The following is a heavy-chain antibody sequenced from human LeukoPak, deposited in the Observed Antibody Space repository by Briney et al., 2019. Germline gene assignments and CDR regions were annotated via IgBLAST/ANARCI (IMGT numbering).Heavy chain of an antibody. Sequence: PGGSLRLSCEVSGITLSNYGMSWVRQAQGKGLEWVAGISGSGGGTNYADSVKGRFTISRDNSKNTLYLQMNSLRAEDTAVYFCAKRGVVIRVILVGFHKEAYYFDSWGQGALVTVSS. J-gene: IGHJ4*02. D-gene: IGHD3-22*01. CDR3: AKRGVVIRVILVGFHKEAYYFDS. CDR1: GITLSNYG. V-gene: IGHV3-23*01. CDR2: ISGSGGGT.